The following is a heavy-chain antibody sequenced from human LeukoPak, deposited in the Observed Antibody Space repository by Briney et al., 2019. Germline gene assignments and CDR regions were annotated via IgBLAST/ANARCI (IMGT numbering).Heavy chain of an antibody. CDR3: AKDLKYQLLSRWFDP. CDR2: ISGSGRST. D-gene: IGHD2-2*01. V-gene: IGHV3-23*01. CDR1: GFTFSSYA. J-gene: IGHJ5*02. Sequence: GASLRLSCAASGFTFSSYAMSWVRQAPGKGLEWVSSISGSGRSTYYADSVKGRFTISRDNSKNTLYLQMNSLRAEDTAVYYCAKDLKYQLLSRWFDPWGQGTLVTVSS.